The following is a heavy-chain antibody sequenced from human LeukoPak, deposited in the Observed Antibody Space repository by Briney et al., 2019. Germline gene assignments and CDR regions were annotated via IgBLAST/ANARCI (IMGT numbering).Heavy chain of an antibody. CDR3: VRARGCSNCLLTDGFDS. CDR1: GRLFSSYG. V-gene: IGHV1-18*01. CDR2: ISNFDGDT. Sequence: ASLKVSCKASGRLFSSYGIAWVRQAPGEGLEWLGWISNFDGDTKVAENLQGGVTLTTDTSTSTAYMELRSLKSDDTAVYYCVRARGCSNCLLTDGFDSWGQGTKVTVSS. D-gene: IGHD6-13*01. J-gene: IGHJ3*01.